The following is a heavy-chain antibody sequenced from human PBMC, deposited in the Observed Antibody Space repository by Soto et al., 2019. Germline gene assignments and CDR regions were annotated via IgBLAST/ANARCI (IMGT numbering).Heavy chain of an antibody. D-gene: IGHD6-13*01. CDR2: IYYAGNT. CDR3: ATARSRWNIDY. CDR1: GGSISSSSYY. V-gene: IGHV4-39*01. Sequence: PSETLSLTCTVSGGSISSSSYYWGWIRQPPGKGLEWIGSIYYAGNTYYTPSLKSRVTISVDTSKNQFSLKLSSVTAADTAVYYCATARSRWNIDYWGQGTLVTVSS. J-gene: IGHJ4*02.